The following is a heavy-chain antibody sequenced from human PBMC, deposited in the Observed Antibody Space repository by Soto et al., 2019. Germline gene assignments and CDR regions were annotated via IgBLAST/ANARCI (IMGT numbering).Heavy chain of an antibody. CDR1: GFTFSSYA. V-gene: IGHV3-30-3*01. CDR2: MSYDGSNK. J-gene: IGHJ6*02. CDR3: ARGNGYPPYYYDMDV. Sequence: QVQLVESGGGVVQPGGSLRLSCAASGFTFSSYAMHWVRQAPGKGLEWVAAMSYDGSNKYYADSVKGRFTISRDNSKNTLYRQMNSLRGEDTAVYFCARGNGYPPYYYDMDVWGQGTTVTVSS. D-gene: IGHD5-12*01.